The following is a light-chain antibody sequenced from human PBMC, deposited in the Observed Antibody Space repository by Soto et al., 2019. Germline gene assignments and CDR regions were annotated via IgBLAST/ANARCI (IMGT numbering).Light chain of an antibody. Sequence: QSVLTQPPSASGTPGHRVTISCSGSSSSIGTNYVYWYKQLPGTAPKALIYRNNQRPSGVPDRFSGSKSGTSASLAISDLRSEDVADYYCAAWDDSLSGWVFGGGTKVTVL. J-gene: IGLJ3*02. V-gene: IGLV1-47*01. CDR2: RNN. CDR3: AAWDDSLSGWV. CDR1: SSSIGTNY.